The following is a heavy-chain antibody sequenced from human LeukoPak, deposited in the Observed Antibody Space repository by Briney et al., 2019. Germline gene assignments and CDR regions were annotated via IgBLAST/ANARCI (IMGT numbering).Heavy chain of an antibody. CDR3: AKTQGYFDY. Sequence: PGGSLRLSCAASGFTFSNYGMTWVRQAPGKGLERVSGISGSGGTTYDADTVKGRFTVSRDNSKNILYLQMNSLRADDTAVYFCAKTQGYFDYWGQGTLVTVSS. CDR2: ISGSGGTT. CDR1: GFTFSNYG. J-gene: IGHJ4*02. V-gene: IGHV3-23*01.